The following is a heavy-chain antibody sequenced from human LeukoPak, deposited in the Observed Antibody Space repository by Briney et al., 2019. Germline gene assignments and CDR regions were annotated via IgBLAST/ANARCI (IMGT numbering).Heavy chain of an antibody. V-gene: IGHV3-23*01. CDR3: AREHFDFDY. Sequence: GGSLRLSCEASGFTFSVYAMTWVRQAPGKGLEWVSEITGSGISTYYADSVKGRFTISRDNSKNTLYLQMNSLRAEDTAVYYCAREHFDFDYWGQGTLVTVSS. CDR1: GFTFSVYA. CDR2: ITGSGIST. J-gene: IGHJ4*02. D-gene: IGHD2/OR15-2a*01.